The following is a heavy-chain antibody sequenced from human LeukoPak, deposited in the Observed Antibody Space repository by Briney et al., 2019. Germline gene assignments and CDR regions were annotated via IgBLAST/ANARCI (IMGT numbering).Heavy chain of an antibody. J-gene: IGHJ1*01. D-gene: IGHD3-10*01. Sequence: PSETLSLTCAVYGGSFSGYYWSWIRQPPGKGLEWIGEINHSGSTNYNPSLKSRVTISVDTSKNQFSLKLSSVTAADTAVYYCARGPRAHYGSGSYYKGGYFQHWGQGTLVTVSS. CDR1: GGSFSGYY. V-gene: IGHV4-34*01. CDR3: ARGPRAHYGSGSYYKGGYFQH. CDR2: INHSGST.